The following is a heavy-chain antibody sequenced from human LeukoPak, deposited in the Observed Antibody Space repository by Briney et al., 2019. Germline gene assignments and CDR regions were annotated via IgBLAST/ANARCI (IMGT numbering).Heavy chain of an antibody. J-gene: IGHJ4*02. CDR3: AGERGPYYHYFDY. D-gene: IGHD1-26*01. Sequence: SETLSLTCTVSSGSIRFSSYYWSWIRQPPGKGLEWIGSIYYTGSTYYNPSLKSRVTISVDTSKNQFSLNLSSVTASDTAVYYCAGERGPYYHYFDYWGQGTLVTVSS. V-gene: IGHV4-39*02. CDR1: SGSIRFSSYY. CDR2: IYYTGST.